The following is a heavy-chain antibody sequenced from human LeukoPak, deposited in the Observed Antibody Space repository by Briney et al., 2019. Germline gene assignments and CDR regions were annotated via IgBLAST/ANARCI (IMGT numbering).Heavy chain of an antibody. CDR2: ISGSGGST. J-gene: IGHJ4*02. CDR1: GFTFSSYA. CDR3: AKDWGNKFASGSSYLDS. D-gene: IGHD3-10*01. V-gene: IGHV3-23*01. Sequence: GGTLRLSCAASGFTFSSYAMSWVRQAPGKGLEWVSAISGSGGSTYYADSVKGRFTISRDNSKNTLYLQMNGLRPEDTAVYFCAKDWGNKFASGSSYLDSWGQGTLVTVSP.